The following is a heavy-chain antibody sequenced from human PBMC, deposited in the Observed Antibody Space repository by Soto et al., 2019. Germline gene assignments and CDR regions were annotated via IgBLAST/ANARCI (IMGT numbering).Heavy chain of an antibody. V-gene: IGHV3-11*05. D-gene: IGHD1-26*01. J-gene: IGHJ4*02. CDR2: ISSSSSYT. CDR3: ARDDSGSYSPPPYSVDY. CDR1: GFTFSDYY. Sequence: GGSLRLSCAASGFTFSDYYMSWIRQAPGKGLEWVSYISSSSSYTNYADSVKGRFTISRDNAKNSLYLQMNSLRAEDTAVYYCARDDSGSYSPPPYSVDYWGQGTLVTVSS.